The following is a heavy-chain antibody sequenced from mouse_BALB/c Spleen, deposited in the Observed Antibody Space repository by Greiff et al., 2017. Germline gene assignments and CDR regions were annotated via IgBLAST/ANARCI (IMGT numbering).Heavy chain of an antibody. CDR1: GFTLTSYG. CDR3: ARHYCGYEEYFDY. D-gene: IGHD1-2*01. V-gene: IGHV2-6-2*01. J-gene: IGHJ2*01. CDR2: IWSDGST. Sequence: VQLKESGADLVAPSESLSISCTASGFTLTSYGVHWVRQPPGKGLEWLVVIWSDGSTTYNTALKSRLSSSKDNSNSHIFLQMNSLQTDDTTMYYCARHYCGYEEYFDYWGQGTPVTVSS.